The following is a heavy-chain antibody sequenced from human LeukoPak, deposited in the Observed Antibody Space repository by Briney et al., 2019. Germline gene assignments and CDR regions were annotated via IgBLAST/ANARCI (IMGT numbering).Heavy chain of an antibody. J-gene: IGHJ4*02. CDR3: SRAPGRPAAVFDY. CDR2: INHSGST. V-gene: IGHV4-34*01. Sequence: PSGTLSLTXAVYGGSFSGYYWSWIRQPPGKGLEWIGEINHSGSTNYSPSLKSRVTISLDTSKNQFSLKLSSVTAADTAVYYCSRAPGRPAAVFDYWGQGTLVTVSS. CDR1: GGSFSGYY. D-gene: IGHD2-2*01.